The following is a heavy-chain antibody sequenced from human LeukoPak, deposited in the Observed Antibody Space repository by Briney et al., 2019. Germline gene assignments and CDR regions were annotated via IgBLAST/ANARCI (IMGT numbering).Heavy chain of an antibody. CDR3: ARGGSGYVRARYYYGMDV. CDR2: IYYSGST. V-gene: IGHV4-31*03. D-gene: IGHD5-12*01. CDR1: GGSIGSGGYY. J-gene: IGHJ6*02. Sequence: SETLSLTCTVSGGSIGSGGYYWSWIRQHPGKGLEWIGYIYYSGSTNYNPSLKSRVTISVDTSKNQFSLKLSSVTAADTAVYYCARGGSGYVRARYYYGMDVWGQGTTVTVSS.